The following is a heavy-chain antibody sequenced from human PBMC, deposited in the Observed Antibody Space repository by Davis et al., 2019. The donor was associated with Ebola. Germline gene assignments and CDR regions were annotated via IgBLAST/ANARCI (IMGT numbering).Heavy chain of an antibody. J-gene: IGHJ6*02. D-gene: IGHD4-11*01. CDR3: AREGSTVTTKYYGMDV. CDR2: ISAYNGNT. V-gene: IGHV1-18*01. CDR1: GYTFTSYG. Sequence: ASVKVSCKASGYTFTSYGISWVRQAPGQGLEWMGWISAYNGNTNYAQKLQGRVTMTTDTSTSTAYMELRSLRSDDTAVYYCAREGSTVTTKYYGMDVWGQGTTVTVSS.